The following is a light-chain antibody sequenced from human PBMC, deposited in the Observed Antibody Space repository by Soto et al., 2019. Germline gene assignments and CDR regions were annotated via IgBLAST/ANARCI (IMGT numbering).Light chain of an antibody. V-gene: IGLV2-14*01. CDR3: SSHTSGSTRV. CDR1: SSDVGGYDY. J-gene: IGLJ1*01. Sequence: QSVLTQPASVSGSPGQSIAISCTGTSSDVGGYDYVSWYQQHPDKAPKLMIYEVTKRPSGVSNRFSGSKSGNTASLTISGLQPEDEADYYCSSHTSGSTRVFGSGDKVTVL. CDR2: EVT.